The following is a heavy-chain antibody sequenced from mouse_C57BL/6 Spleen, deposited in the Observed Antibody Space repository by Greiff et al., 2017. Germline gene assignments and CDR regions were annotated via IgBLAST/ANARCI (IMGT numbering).Heavy chain of an antibody. CDR1: GYTFTDYY. J-gene: IGHJ4*01. Sequence: VQLQQSGPVLVKPGASVKMSCKASGYTFTDYYMNWVKQSHGKSLEWIGVINPYNGGTSYNQKFKGKATLTVDKSSSTAYMELNSLTSEDSAVYYCARETGTGYAMDYWGQGTSVTVSS. CDR2: INPYNGGT. V-gene: IGHV1-19*01. D-gene: IGHD4-1*01. CDR3: ARETGTGYAMDY.